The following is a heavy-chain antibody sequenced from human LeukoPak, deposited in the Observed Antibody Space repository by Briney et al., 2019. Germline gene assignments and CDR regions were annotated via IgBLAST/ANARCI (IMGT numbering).Heavy chain of an antibody. D-gene: IGHD3-10*01. CDR1: GGSINTYF. Sequence: SETLSLTCAVSGGSINTYFWSWIRQPPGKGLEWIGYMYYSGSTNYNPSLKSRATISMDTSKNQFSLKLNSVAAADTAVYYCARQIAWGVGRFDYWGQGTLATVSA. CDR2: MYYSGST. CDR3: ARQIAWGVGRFDY. J-gene: IGHJ4*02. V-gene: IGHV4-59*08.